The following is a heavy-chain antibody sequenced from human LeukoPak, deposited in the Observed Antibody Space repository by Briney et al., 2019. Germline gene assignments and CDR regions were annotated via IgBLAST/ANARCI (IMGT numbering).Heavy chain of an antibody. D-gene: IGHD1-26*01. Sequence: GGSLRLSCAASGFTFDDYAMHWVRHAPGKGLEWVSGISWNSGSIGYADSVKGRFTISRDNAKNSLYLQMNSLRAEDTALYYCAKDLYSGSYAEDAFDIWGQGTMVTVSS. J-gene: IGHJ3*02. CDR2: ISWNSGSI. CDR3: AKDLYSGSYAEDAFDI. CDR1: GFTFDDYA. V-gene: IGHV3-9*01.